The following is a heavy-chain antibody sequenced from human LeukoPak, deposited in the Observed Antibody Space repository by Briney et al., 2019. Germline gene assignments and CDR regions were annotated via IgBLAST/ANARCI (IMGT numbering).Heavy chain of an antibody. Sequence: SETLSLTCAVYGGSFSRYYWSWVRQSPGKGLEWIAEIDHSGSTNYNPSLKTRVTISMDTSKNQFSLRLSSVTAADTAVYYCARAVGSAEDYWSQGTLVTVSS. CDR2: IDHSGST. CDR1: GGSFSRYY. CDR3: ARAVGSAEDY. D-gene: IGHD5-12*01. J-gene: IGHJ4*02. V-gene: IGHV4-34*01.